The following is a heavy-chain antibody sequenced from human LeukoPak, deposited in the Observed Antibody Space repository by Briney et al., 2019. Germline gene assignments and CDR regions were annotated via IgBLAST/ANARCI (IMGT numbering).Heavy chain of an antibody. Sequence: PGGSLRLSCAASGYTFISYATSGVRPAPGGGLEWVSAIIGSGGSTYYAHSVKGRFTISRDNSKNTLYLQISSLRAEDTAEYYCAKVKANREAFDIWGQGTMVTVSS. CDR1: GYTFISYA. J-gene: IGHJ3*02. CDR2: IIGSGGST. V-gene: IGHV3-23*01. CDR3: AKVKANREAFDI. D-gene: IGHD1-26*01.